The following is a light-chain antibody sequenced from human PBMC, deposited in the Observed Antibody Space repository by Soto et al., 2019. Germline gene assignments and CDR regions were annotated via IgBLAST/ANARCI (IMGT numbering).Light chain of an antibody. J-gene: IGLJ1*01. CDR2: EVS. CDR3: TSHAGSNNYV. CDR1: SGDVGSYNL. Sequence: QSVLTQPASVSGSPRQSITISCSGTSGDVGSYNLVSWYQQHPGQAPKLLIFEVSKRPSGVSNRFSGSKSGNTASLTISGLQAEDESEYYCTSHAGSNNYVFGTGTKVTVL. V-gene: IGLV2-23*02.